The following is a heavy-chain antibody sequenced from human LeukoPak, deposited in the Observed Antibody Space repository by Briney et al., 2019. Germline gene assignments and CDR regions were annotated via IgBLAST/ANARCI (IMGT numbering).Heavy chain of an antibody. J-gene: IGHJ3*02. CDR3: ARDKDCSMGQCGAFDI. CDR1: GYTFTSYA. CDR2: INAGNGNT. D-gene: IGHD2-21*02. V-gene: IGHV1-3*01. Sequence: ASVKVSCKASGYTFTSYAMHWVRQAPGQRLEWMGWINAGNGNTKYSQKFQGRVTITRDTSASTAYMELSSLRSEDTAVYYCARDKDCSMGQCGAFDIWGQGTMVTVSS.